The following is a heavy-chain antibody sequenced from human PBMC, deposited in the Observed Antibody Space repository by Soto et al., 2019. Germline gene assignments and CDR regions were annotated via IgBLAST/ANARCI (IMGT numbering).Heavy chain of an antibody. CDR3: ARGIQWRYGMDV. V-gene: IGHV3-74*01. Sequence: EVQLVESGGGRVQPGGSLRLSCAATGFTFTNHWMHWVRQAPGKGLVWVSRINSDGITTFYADSVRGRFTISRDNARTTVFRQMNSLRGEDTGVYYCARGIQWRYGMDVWGQGTTVTVSS. J-gene: IGHJ6*02. CDR2: INSDGITT. CDR1: GFTFTNHW. D-gene: IGHD6-19*01.